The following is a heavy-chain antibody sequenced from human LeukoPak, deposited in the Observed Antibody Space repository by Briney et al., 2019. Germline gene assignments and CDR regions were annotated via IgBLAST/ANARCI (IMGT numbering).Heavy chain of an antibody. CDR3: ARDDPCGSDAFDI. Sequence: HSGGSLRLSCAASGFTFSSYWMSWVRQAPGKGLEWVANIKQDGSEKYYVDSVKGRFTISRDNAKNSLYLQMNSLRAEDTAVYYCARDDPCGSDAFDIWGQGTMVTVSS. D-gene: IGHD5-12*01. CDR1: GFTFSSYW. J-gene: IGHJ3*02. CDR2: IKQDGSEK. V-gene: IGHV3-7*01.